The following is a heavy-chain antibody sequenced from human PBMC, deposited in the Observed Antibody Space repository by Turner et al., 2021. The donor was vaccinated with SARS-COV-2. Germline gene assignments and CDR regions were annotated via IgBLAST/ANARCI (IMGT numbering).Heavy chain of an antibody. CDR1: GFPFRSYA. D-gene: IGHD5-18*01. CDR3: ARDYPWDTPVAHQGGGFDY. J-gene: IGHJ4*02. V-gene: IGHV3-30-3*01. Sequence: QVQLVESGGGVVQPGRSLRLSCVASGFPFRSYAMHWVRQVPGKGLEGVAVISYDGSNKFYADSVKGRFTISRDNSKNTLYLQMNSLRAEDTAVYYCARDYPWDTPVAHQGGGFDYWGQGTLVTVSS. CDR2: ISYDGSNK.